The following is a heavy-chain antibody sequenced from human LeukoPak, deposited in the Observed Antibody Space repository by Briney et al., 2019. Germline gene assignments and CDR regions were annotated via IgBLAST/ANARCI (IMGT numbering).Heavy chain of an antibody. D-gene: IGHD3-22*01. CDR3: AREIAPFRNADYYDSMGAFDI. J-gene: IGHJ3*02. CDR1: GGSISSYY. CDR2: IYYSGST. V-gene: IGHV4-59*01. Sequence: PSETLSLTCTVSGGSISSYYWSWIRQPPGKGLEWIGYIYYSGSTNYNPSLKSRVTISVDTSKNQFSLKLSSVTAADTAVYYCAREIAPFRNADYYDSMGAFDIWGQGTMVTVSS.